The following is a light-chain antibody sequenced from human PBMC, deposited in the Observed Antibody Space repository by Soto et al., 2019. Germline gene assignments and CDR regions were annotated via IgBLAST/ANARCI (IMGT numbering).Light chain of an antibody. Sequence: DIPMTQSPSTLSTSVGDRVTISCRASQSISSWLAWYQQKPGEAPNLLIYRASSLQSGVPSRFSGSGSGTEFTLTISSLQPDDFATYYCQQYSRYSWTFGQGTKVEFK. CDR2: RAS. V-gene: IGKV1-5*03. CDR1: QSISSW. J-gene: IGKJ1*01. CDR3: QQYSRYSWT.